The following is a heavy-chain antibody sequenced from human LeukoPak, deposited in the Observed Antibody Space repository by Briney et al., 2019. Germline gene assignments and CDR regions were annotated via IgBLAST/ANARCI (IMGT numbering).Heavy chain of an antibody. D-gene: IGHD3-3*01. CDR2: ISYDGSNK. J-gene: IGHJ4*02. Sequence: GGSLRLSCAASGFTFSSYAMHWVRQAPGKGLEWVAVISYDGSNKYYADSVKGRFTISRDNSKNTLYLQMNSLRAEDTAVYYCARSLTIFGVVTHFDYWGQGTLVIVSS. CDR3: ARSLTIFGVVTHFDY. V-gene: IGHV3-30-3*01. CDR1: GFTFSSYA.